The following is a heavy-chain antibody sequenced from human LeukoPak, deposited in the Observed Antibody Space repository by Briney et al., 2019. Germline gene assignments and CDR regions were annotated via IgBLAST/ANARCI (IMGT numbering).Heavy chain of an antibody. J-gene: IGHJ4*02. CDR2: INANSGAT. CDR3: AKLGYSGYDPKDY. CDR1: GFAFSFFA. D-gene: IGHD5-12*01. Sequence: PGGSLRLSCAASGFAFSFFAMSWLRQPPGKGLEWVSTINANSGATSYAASVRGRFTISRDNSKNKLYLQLNSLRAEDTAVYYCAKLGYSGYDPKDYWGQGTLVTVSS. V-gene: IGHV3-23*01.